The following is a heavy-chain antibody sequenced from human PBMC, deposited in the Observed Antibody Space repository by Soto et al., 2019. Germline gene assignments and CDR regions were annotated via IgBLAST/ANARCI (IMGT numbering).Heavy chain of an antibody. CDR1: GFTFSSYG. D-gene: IGHD2-15*01. CDR3: AKDLAGYCSGGSCPLWFDP. Sequence: GGSLRLSCAASGFTFSSYGMHWIRQAPGKGLEWVAVISYDGSNKYYADSVKGRFTISRDNSKNTLYLQMNSLRAEDTAVYYCAKDLAGYCSGGSCPLWFDPWGQGTLVTVSS. V-gene: IGHV3-30*18. CDR2: ISYDGSNK. J-gene: IGHJ5*02.